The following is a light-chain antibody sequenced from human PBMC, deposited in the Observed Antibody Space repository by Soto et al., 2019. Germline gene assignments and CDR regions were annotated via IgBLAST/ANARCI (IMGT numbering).Light chain of an antibody. V-gene: IGLV4-69*01. Sequence: QLVRTQSPSASASLGASVKLTCTLSSGHSSYAIAWHQQQPEKGPRYLMKLNSDGSHSKGDGIPDRFSGSSSGAERYLTISSLQSEDEADYYCQTWGTVVFGGGTKLTVL. CDR1: SGHSSYA. CDR3: QTWGTVV. J-gene: IGLJ2*01. CDR2: LNSDGSH.